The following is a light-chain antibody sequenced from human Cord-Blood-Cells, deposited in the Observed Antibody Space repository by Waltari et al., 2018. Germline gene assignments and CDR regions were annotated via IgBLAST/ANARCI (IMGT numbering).Light chain of an antibody. J-gene: IGKJ4*01. V-gene: IGKV1-9*01. Sequence: IQLTQSPSFLSASVGDRVTITCRASQGISSYLAWYQQKPGKAPKLLIYAASTLQSGVPSRFSGSGSGTEFTLTISSLQPEDFATYYCQQLNSYPFTFGRGTKVEIK. CDR3: QQLNSYPFT. CDR1: QGISSY. CDR2: AAS.